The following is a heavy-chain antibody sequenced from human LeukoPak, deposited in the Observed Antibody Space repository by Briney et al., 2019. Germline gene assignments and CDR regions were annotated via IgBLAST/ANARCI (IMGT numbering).Heavy chain of an antibody. Sequence: GGSLRLSCAASGFTFSNYAMSWVHQAPGKGLEWVSTISDSGGATYYADSVKGRFTISRDNSKNTLYLQMNSLRAEDTAVYYCAREGIAAGTIGYYYYYMDVWGKGTTVTVSS. V-gene: IGHV3-23*01. D-gene: IGHD6-13*01. CDR1: GFTFSNYA. CDR3: AREGIAAGTIGYYYYYMDV. J-gene: IGHJ6*03. CDR2: ISDSGGAT.